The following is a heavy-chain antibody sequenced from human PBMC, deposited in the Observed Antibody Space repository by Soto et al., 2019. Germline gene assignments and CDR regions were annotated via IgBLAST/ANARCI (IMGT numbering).Heavy chain of an antibody. D-gene: IGHD2-15*01. J-gene: IGHJ4*02. CDR2: IFYTANT. Sequence: SGTLAFTCTVSGASAGRGYYFWSCIRQLPGRGYEWIGNIFYTANTKYNPSLQSRVTISTDTSKNQFSLTLSSVTAADTALYYCAREGCSGGSCYSGSNLGIHYWGQGTLVTVS. V-gene: IGHV4-61*01. CDR1: GASAGRGYYF. CDR3: AREGCSGGSCYSGSNLGIHY.